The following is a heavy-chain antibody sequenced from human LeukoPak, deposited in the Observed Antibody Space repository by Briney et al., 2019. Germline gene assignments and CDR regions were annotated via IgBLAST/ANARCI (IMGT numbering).Heavy chain of an antibody. CDR2: IYESGT. V-gene: IGHV4-38-2*02. D-gene: IGHD3-9*01. CDR1: GYSISRGYF. Sequence: SETLSLTCSVSGYSISRGYFWGWIRQTPVKGLEWIATIYESGTYYSPSLKSRLTISMDTSKNQFSLQLNSVTPEDTAVYYCARVLNGHFDYWGQGTLVTVSS. CDR3: ARVLNGHFDY. J-gene: IGHJ4*02.